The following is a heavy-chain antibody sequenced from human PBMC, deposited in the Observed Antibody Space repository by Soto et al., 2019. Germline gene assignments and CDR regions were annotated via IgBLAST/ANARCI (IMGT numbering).Heavy chain of an antibody. CDR1: GYTFTSYG. D-gene: IGHD2-21*02. CDR3: ARDFSPYCGGDCYLVFDY. CDR2: ISAYNGNT. Sequence: QVQLVQSGAEVKKPGASVKVSCKASGYTFTSYGISWVRQAPGQGLEWMGWISAYNGNTNYAQKLQGRVTMTTDTSTSTAYRELRSLRSDDTAVYYCARDFSPYCGGDCYLVFDYWGQGTLVTVSS. V-gene: IGHV1-18*01. J-gene: IGHJ4*02.